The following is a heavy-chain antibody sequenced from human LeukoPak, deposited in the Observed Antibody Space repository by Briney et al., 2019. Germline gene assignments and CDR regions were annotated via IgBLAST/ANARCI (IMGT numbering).Heavy chain of an antibody. V-gene: IGHV4-34*01. CDR3: ARSTRLRYFDWLSPFDY. CDR1: GGSFSGYY. CDR2: INHSGST. Sequence: SETLSLTCAVYGGSFSGYYWSWIRQPPGKGLEWIGEINHSGSTNYNPSLKSRVTKSVDTSKNQFSLKLSSVTAADTAVYYCARSTRLRYFDWLSPFDYWGQGTLVTVSS. J-gene: IGHJ4*02. D-gene: IGHD3-9*01.